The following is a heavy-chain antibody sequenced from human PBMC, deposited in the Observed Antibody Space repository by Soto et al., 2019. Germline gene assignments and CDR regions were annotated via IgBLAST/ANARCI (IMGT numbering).Heavy chain of an antibody. J-gene: IGHJ3*02. D-gene: IGHD3-22*01. Sequence: SETLSLTFTVSGGSISSGGYYWSWIRQHPGKGLEWIGYIYYSWSTYYNPSLKSRVTISVDTSKNQFSLKLSSVTAADTAVYYCANTLYYYDSSGYYPLVAPHAFDIWGQGTIVTVSS. CDR3: ANTLYYYDSSGYYPLVAPHAFDI. CDR2: IYYSWST. V-gene: IGHV4-31*03. CDR1: GGSISSGGYY.